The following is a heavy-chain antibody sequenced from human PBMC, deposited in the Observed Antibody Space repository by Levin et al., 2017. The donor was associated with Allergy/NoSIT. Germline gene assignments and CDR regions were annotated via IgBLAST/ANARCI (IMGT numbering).Heavy chain of an antibody. CDR2: IIPILGIA. CDR3: ARSPYSSSWYYFDY. Sequence: EASVKVSCKASGGTFSSYAISWVRQAPGQGLEWMGRIIPILGIANYAQKFQGRVTITADKSTSTAYMELSSLRSEDTAVYYCARSPYSSSWYYFDYWGQGTLVTVSS. J-gene: IGHJ4*02. CDR1: GGTFSSYA. D-gene: IGHD6-13*01. V-gene: IGHV1-69*04.